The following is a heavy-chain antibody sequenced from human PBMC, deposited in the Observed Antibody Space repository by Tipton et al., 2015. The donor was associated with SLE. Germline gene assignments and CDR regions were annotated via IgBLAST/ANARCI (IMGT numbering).Heavy chain of an antibody. Sequence: TLSLTCTVSGGSIRSYYWSWIRQPAGKGLEWIGRIYTSGGTNYHPSLKSRVTISVDTSKNQFSLKLSSVTAADTAVYYCARSPWFGEPDAFDIWGQGTMVTVSS. V-gene: IGHV4-4*07. J-gene: IGHJ3*02. CDR3: ARSPWFGEPDAFDI. CDR2: IYTSGGT. D-gene: IGHD3-10*01. CDR1: GGSIRSYY.